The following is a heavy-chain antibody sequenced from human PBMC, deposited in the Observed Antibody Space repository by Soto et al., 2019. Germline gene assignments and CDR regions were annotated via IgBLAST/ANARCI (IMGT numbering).Heavy chain of an antibody. CDR2: IYYSGST. CDR1: GGSVSSGSYY. J-gene: IGHJ4*02. CDR3: AREAHSSSSGRYYFDY. D-gene: IGHD6-6*01. Sequence: KPSETLSLTCTVSGGSVSSGSYYWSWIRQPPGKGLEWIGYIYYSGSTNYNPSLKSRVTISVDTSKNQFSLKLSSVTAADTAVYYCAREAHSSSSGRYYFDYWDQGTQVTVSS. V-gene: IGHV4-61*01.